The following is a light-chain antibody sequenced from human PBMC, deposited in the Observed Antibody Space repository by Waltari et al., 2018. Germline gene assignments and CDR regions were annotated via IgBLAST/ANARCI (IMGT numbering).Light chain of an antibody. J-gene: IGLJ3*02. CDR3: YSTDFSGHDRV. CDR1: ALPKKY. V-gene: IGLV3-10*01. Sequence: SYELTQPPSVSVSPGQTARITCSGDALPKKYAYWYQQMSGQAPVLVIYEDIKRPTGIPARFAGSSSGTTATLTISGAHVEDEADYYCYSTDFSGHDRVFGGGTKLTVL. CDR2: EDI.